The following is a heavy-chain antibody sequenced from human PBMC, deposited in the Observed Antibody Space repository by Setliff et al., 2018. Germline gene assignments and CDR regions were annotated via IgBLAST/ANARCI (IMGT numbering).Heavy chain of an antibody. J-gene: IGHJ3*01. CDR1: GFTFSYAW. V-gene: IGHV3-15*07. CDR2: SKSKTAGGAI. CDR3: TTDRAACSGSSCYNGFDV. Sequence: SLRLSCAASGFTFSYAWMHWVRQAPGKGLEWVGRSKSKTAGGAIDYAAPVKGRFTISRDDSKNTLYLQMSSLKTEDTAMYYCTTDRAACSGSSCYNGFDVWGQGTMVTVS. D-gene: IGHD2-2*02.